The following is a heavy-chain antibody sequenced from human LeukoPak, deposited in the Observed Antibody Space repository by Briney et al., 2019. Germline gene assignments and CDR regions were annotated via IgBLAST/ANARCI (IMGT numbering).Heavy chain of an antibody. CDR3: ARALHPVGASPARPYYYYYMDV. Sequence: ASVKVSCKASGYTFTSYDINWVRQATGQGLEWMGWMNPNSGNTGYAQKFQGRVTMTRNTSISTAYMELSSLRSEDTAVYYCARALHPVGASPARPYYYYYMDVWGKGTTVTVSS. V-gene: IGHV1-8*01. D-gene: IGHD1-26*01. CDR2: MNPNSGNT. J-gene: IGHJ6*03. CDR1: GYTFTSYD.